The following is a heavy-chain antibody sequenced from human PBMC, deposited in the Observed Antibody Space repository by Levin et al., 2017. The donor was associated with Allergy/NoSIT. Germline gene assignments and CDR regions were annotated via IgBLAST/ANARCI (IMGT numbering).Heavy chain of an antibody. V-gene: IGHV4-34*01. D-gene: IGHD1-26*01. CDR3: ARLGSRGSPDYGQRRIDY. J-gene: IGHJ4*02. Sequence: SETLSLTCAVYGGSFSNYYWSWIRQPPGKGLEWIGEINHSGSTNYNPSLKSRVTISVDTSKNQFSLNLSSVTAADTAVYYCARLGSRGSPDYGQRRIDYWGQGTLVTVSS. CDR1: GGSFSNYY. CDR2: INHSGST.